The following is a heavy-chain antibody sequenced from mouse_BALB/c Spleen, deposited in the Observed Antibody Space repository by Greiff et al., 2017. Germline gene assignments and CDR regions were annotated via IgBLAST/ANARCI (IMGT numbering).Heavy chain of an antibody. CDR2: ISSGGSYT. Sequence: EVQLVESGGGLVKPGGSLKLSCAASGFTFSSYAMSWVRQTPEKRLEWVATISSGGSYTYYPDSVKGRFTISRDNAKNTLYLQMSSLRSEDTAMYYCEREGNYYGSSYDYFDYWGQGTTLTVAA. D-gene: IGHD1-1*01. CDR3: EREGNYYGSSYDYFDY. V-gene: IGHV5-9-3*01. J-gene: IGHJ2*01. CDR1: GFTFSSYA.